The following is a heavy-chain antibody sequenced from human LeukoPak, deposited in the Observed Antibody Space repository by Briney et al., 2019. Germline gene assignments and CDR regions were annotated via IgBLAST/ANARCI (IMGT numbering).Heavy chain of an antibody. J-gene: IGHJ2*01. V-gene: IGHV1-8*01. D-gene: IGHD3-22*01. Sequence: GASVTVSCKSSGFTLTNFDINWVRQVPGQGLEWMGWMNSNTGNTGYAQEFQGRVTMTSDTSIGTAYMELTNLRSEDTAVYYCARGRRGSSGPWSWYLDLWGRGTLVTASS. CDR2: MNSNTGNT. CDR1: GFTLTNFD. CDR3: ARGRRGSSGPWSWYLDL.